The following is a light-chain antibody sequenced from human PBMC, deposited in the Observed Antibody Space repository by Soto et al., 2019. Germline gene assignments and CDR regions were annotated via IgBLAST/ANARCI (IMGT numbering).Light chain of an antibody. V-gene: IGLV1-44*01. Sequence: QSVLTQPPSASGTPGQKVTISCSGSSSNIGYSTVSWYQHLPGTAPKLLIYNDNRRPSGVPDRFSGSRSGTSASLAISGLQSGDEADYYGAAWERSRHAVFGGGTQLTVL. CDR1: SSNIGYST. J-gene: IGLJ2*01. CDR2: NDN. CDR3: AAWERSRHAV.